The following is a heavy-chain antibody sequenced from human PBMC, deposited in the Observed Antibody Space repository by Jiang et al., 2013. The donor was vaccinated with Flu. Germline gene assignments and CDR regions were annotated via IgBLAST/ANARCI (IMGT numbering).Heavy chain of an antibody. CDR2: IYYSGIT. J-gene: IGHJ4*02. CDR3: ARDDSRWPRRFDY. V-gene: IGHV4-59*01. CDR1: GGSISSYH. Sequence: GSGLVKPSETLSLTCSVSGGSISSYHWSWIRQPPGKGLEWIGYIYYSGITDYNPSLKSRVAISMDTSKNRFSLKLSSVTAADTAVYYCARDDSRWPRRFDYWGQGTLVTVSS. D-gene: IGHD6-13*01.